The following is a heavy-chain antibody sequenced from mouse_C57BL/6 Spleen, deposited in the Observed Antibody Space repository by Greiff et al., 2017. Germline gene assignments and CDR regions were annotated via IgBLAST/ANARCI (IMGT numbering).Heavy chain of an antibody. CDR3: TTAQGYAMDY. D-gene: IGHD3-2*02. CDR2: IDPETGGT. CDR1: GYTFTDYE. Sequence: QVHVKQSGAELVRPGASVTLSCKASGYTFTDYEMHWVKQTPVHGLEWIGAIDPETGGTAYNQKFKGKAILTADKSSSTAYMELRSLTSEDSAVYYCTTAQGYAMDYWGQGTSVTVSS. J-gene: IGHJ4*01. V-gene: IGHV1-15*01.